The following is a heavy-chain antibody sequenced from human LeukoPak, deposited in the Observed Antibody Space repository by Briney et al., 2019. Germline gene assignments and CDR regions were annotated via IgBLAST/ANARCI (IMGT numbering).Heavy chain of an antibody. CDR2: IKSKTDGGTT. V-gene: IGHV3-15*01. J-gene: IGHJ4*02. CDR1: GFTFSNAW. CDR3: AKRLAAAGPYFDY. D-gene: IGHD6-13*01. Sequence: GGSLRLSCAASGFTFSNAWMSWVRQAPGKGLEWVGRIKSKTDGGTTDYAAPVKGRFTISRDNAKNTLYLQMNSLRAEDTAVYYCAKRLAAAGPYFDYWGQGGLVTVSS.